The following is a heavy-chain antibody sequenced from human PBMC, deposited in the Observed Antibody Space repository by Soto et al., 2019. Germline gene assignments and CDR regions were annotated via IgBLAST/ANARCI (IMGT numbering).Heavy chain of an antibody. CDR1: GFTFSSYA. D-gene: IGHD5-12*01. Sequence: GGSLRLSCAASGFTFSSYAMSWVRQAPGKGLEWVSAISGSGGSTYYADSVKGRFTISRDNSKNTLYLQMNSLRAEDTAVYYCAKIRDQREYSGYGPCFDYWGQGTLVTVSS. V-gene: IGHV3-23*01. J-gene: IGHJ4*02. CDR3: AKIRDQREYSGYGPCFDY. CDR2: ISGSGGST.